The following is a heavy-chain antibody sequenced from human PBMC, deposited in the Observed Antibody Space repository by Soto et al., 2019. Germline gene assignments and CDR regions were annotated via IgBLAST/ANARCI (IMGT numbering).Heavy chain of an antibody. V-gene: IGHV4-59*01. CDR1: GGSLSSYY. CDR3: ARSSVGYSMDV. D-gene: IGHD1-26*01. Sequence: SETLSLTCTVSGGSLSSYYWSWIRQPPGKGLEWIGYIYYSGSTNYNPSLKSRVTISVDTSKNQFSLKLSSVTAADTAVYYCARSSVGYSMDVWGKGTTVTVSS. CDR2: IYYSGST. J-gene: IGHJ6*03.